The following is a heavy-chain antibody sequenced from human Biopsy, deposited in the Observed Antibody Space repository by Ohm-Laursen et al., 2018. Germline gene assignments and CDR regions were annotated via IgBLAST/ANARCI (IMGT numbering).Heavy chain of an antibody. CDR1: AATFSNYG. D-gene: IGHD3-9*01. J-gene: IGHJ1*01. CDR3: ATKLTGYFHH. V-gene: IGHV1-69*06. CDR2: NIPILGTG. Sequence: ASVKISCKAPAATFSNYGVNWVRQALGQGLEWLGGNIPILGTGNYAQKFQDRVTVAADTSTSTATMELRSLRSDDTAVYYCATKLTGYFHHWGQGTLVIVSS.